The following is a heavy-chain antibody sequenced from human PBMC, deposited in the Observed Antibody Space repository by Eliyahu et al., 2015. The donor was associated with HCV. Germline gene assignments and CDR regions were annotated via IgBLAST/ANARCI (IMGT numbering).Heavy chain of an antibody. CDR2: IRSKAYGGTT. CDR3: TTSGTGYYGMDV. J-gene: IGHJ6*02. V-gene: IGHV3-49*04. Sequence: EVQLVESGGGLVQPGRSLRLSCXASGFTFGDYAMSWVRQAPGKGLEWVGFIRSKAYGGTTEYAASVKGRFTISRDDSKSIAYLQMNSLKTEDTAVYYCTTSGTGYYGMDVWGQGTTVTVSS. CDR1: GFTFGDYA. D-gene: IGHD3-10*01.